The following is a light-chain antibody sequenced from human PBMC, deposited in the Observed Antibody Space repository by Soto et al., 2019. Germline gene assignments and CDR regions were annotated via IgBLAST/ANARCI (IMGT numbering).Light chain of an antibody. J-gene: IGLJ3*02. Sequence: QAVVTQSPSASASLGASVKLTCTLSSGHSRDAIAWHQQQPEKGPRFLMKLNSDGSHNKGDGIPDRFSGSSSGAERYLTISSLQSGDEADYYCQTWGTGIGVFGGGTKVTVL. V-gene: IGLV4-69*02. CDR2: LNSDGSH. CDR3: QTWGTGIGV. CDR1: SGHSRDA.